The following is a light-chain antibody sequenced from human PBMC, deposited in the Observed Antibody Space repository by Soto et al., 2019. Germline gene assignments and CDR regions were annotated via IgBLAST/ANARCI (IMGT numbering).Light chain of an antibody. CDR2: EVN. CDR3: FSFTTNSTHV. J-gene: IGLJ1*01. V-gene: IGLV2-14*01. Sequence: QSALAQPASLSGSPGQSITISCTGTSSDIGAYYYVSWFQQHPGKAPKLMISEVNNRPSGVSNRFSGSKSGNTAYLTISGLQVEDEAEYFCFSFTTNSTHVFGPGTKVTVX. CDR1: SSDIGAYYY.